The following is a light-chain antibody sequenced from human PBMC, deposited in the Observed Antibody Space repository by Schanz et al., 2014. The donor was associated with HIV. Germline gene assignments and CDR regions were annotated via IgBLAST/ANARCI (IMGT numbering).Light chain of an antibody. CDR3: SSHAGRSSFVV. V-gene: IGLV2-14*03. Sequence: QSALTQPASVSGSPGQSIAISCTGTSSDVGGYNYVSWYQQHPNKAPKLIIYDVNNRPSGVSNRFSGSKSGNTASLTISGLQAEDEADYYCSSHAGRSSFVVFGGGTQLTVL. CDR1: SSDVGGYNY. J-gene: IGLJ2*01. CDR2: DVN.